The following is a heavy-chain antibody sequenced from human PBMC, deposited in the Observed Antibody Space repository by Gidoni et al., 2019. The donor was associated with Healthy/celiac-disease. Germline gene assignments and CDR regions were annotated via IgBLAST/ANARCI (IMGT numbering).Heavy chain of an antibody. Sequence: QVQLVESGGGVVQPGRSLRLSCAASGFTFSSYAMHWVRQAPGKGLEWVAVISYDGSNKYYADSVKGRFTISRDNSKNTLYLQMNSLRAEDTAVYYCARDKRYFDWLGPFDYWGQGTLVTVSS. D-gene: IGHD3-9*01. V-gene: IGHV3-30*01. J-gene: IGHJ4*02. CDR1: GFTFSSYA. CDR2: ISYDGSNK. CDR3: ARDKRYFDWLGPFDY.